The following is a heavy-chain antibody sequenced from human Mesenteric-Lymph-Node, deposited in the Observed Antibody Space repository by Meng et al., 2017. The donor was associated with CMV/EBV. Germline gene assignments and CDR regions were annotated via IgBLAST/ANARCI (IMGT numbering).Heavy chain of an antibody. V-gene: IGHV1-2*02. CDR2: INPNSGGT. D-gene: IGHD6-13*01. J-gene: IGHJ6*02. Sequence: ASVKVSCKASGYTFTGYYMHWVRQAPGQGLEWMGWINPNSGGTNYAQKFQGRVTMTRDTSISTAYMELNSLRAEDTAVYYCARDQSGIAAAGPPWGYGMDVWGQGTTVTVSS. CDR3: ARDQSGIAAAGPPWGYGMDV. CDR1: GYTFTGYY.